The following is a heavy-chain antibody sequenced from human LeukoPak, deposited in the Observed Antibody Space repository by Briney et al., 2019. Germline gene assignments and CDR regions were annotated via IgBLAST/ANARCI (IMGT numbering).Heavy chain of an antibody. CDR3: ASGERGYSYGSSFYYYYGMDV. D-gene: IGHD5-18*01. Sequence: SQTLSLTCTVSGGSISSGSYYWSWIRQPAGKGLEWIGRIYTSGSTNYNPSLKSRVTISVDTSKNQFSLKLSSMTAADTAVYYCASGERGYSYGSSFYYYYGMDVWGQGTTVTVSS. CDR1: GGSISSGSYY. CDR2: IYTSGST. V-gene: IGHV4-61*02. J-gene: IGHJ6*02.